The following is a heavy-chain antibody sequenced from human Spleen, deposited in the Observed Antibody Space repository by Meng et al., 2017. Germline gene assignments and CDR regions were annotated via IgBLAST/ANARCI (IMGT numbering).Heavy chain of an antibody. J-gene: IGHJ4*02. CDR2: IYHGGDT. CDR3: ASWIYSCGWQ. V-gene: IGHV4-34*01. CDR1: GGSFSDYY. D-gene: IGHD6-19*01. Sequence: QVQRQQGGAGLLKPSETLSLTCVVSGGSFSDYYWSWIRQPPGKGLEWIGEIYHGGDTNYNPSLKSRVTIAIDRSKNQFSLKLSSVTAADTAVYYCASWIYSCGWQWGQGTLVTVSS.